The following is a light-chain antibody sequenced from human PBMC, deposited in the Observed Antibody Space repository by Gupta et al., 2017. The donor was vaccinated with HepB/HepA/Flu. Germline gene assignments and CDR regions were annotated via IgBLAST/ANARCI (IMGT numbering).Light chain of an antibody. V-gene: IGKV3-11*01. CDR2: DAS. Sequence: EIVLTQSPATLSLSPGERATLSCRASQSVRSYLAWYQQKPGQAPRLLIYDASNRATGIPDRFRGSGSGTDFTLTISSLEPEDVAIYFCQQRSDWPPFTFGPGTKVDIK. CDR3: QQRSDWPPFT. CDR1: QSVRSY. J-gene: IGKJ3*01.